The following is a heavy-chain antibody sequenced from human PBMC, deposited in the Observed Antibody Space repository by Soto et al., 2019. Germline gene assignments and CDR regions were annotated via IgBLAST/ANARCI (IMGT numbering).Heavy chain of an antibody. CDR3: ARGRRPGYCSSISCYVAWLDP. D-gene: IGHD2-2*01. J-gene: IGHJ5*02. V-gene: IGHV1-3*04. Sequence: QVQLVQSGAEVKKPGASVKVSCEASGYTFTSYAIHWVRQAPGQSLEWMGWINTGNGNTKYSQKFQGRVTITRDTSANTAYMELSSLRSEDTTVYYCARGRRPGYCSSISCYVAWLDPWGQGTLVTVSS. CDR1: GYTFTSYA. CDR2: INTGNGNT.